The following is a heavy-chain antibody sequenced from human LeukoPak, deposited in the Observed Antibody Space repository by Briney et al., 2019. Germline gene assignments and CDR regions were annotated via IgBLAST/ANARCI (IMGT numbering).Heavy chain of an antibody. Sequence: GASVKVSCKASGYTFTSYGISWVRQAPGQGLDYMGWISANNGDTEYAQNLQGRVTMTTDTSTSTAYMEVRSLRSDDTAVYYCARKPTGRAFDIWGQGTMVTVPS. CDR1: GYTFTSYG. CDR3: ARKPTGRAFDI. V-gene: IGHV1-18*04. D-gene: IGHD4-17*01. J-gene: IGHJ3*02. CDR2: ISANNGDT.